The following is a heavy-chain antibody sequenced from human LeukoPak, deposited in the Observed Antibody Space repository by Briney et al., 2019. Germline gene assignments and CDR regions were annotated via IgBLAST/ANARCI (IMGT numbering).Heavy chain of an antibody. J-gene: IGHJ4*02. D-gene: IGHD3-10*01. Sequence: ASVKVSCKASGYTFTSYAMHWVRQAPGQRLEWMGWINAGNGNTKYSQKFQGRVTITRDTSASTACMELSSLRSEDTAVYYCARVFDYYGSGSYDYWGQGTLVTVSS. CDR1: GYTFTSYA. V-gene: IGHV1-3*01. CDR2: INAGNGNT. CDR3: ARVFDYYGSGSYDY.